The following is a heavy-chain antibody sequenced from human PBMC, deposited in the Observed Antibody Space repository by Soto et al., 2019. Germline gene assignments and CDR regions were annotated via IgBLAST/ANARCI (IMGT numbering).Heavy chain of an antibody. CDR2: ISAYNGNT. CDR1: GYTFTRYG. CDR3: AREPNYFDY. Sequence: QVQLVQSGAEVKKPGASVKVSCKDSGYTFTRYGISWVRQAPGQGLEWMGWISAYNGNTKYAQKLQGRVTMTTDTSPSTSDMELRSLRSDDTAVYNCAREPNYFDYWGQGTLVTVSS. J-gene: IGHJ4*02. V-gene: IGHV1-18*01.